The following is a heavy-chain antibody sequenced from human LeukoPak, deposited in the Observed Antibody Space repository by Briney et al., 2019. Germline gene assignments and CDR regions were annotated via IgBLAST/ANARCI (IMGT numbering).Heavy chain of an antibody. Sequence: ASVKVSCKSSGYTFNRYGFSWVRQAPGQGLGCLGWISAYSGNTKYAQNFQDRVTMTTDASTSTAYMELRSLTSDDTAVYFCARTHDYDNFPDYWGQGTLVAVSS. J-gene: IGHJ4*02. CDR3: ARTHDYDNFPDY. CDR2: ISAYSGNT. D-gene: IGHD4-11*01. CDR1: GYTFNRYG. V-gene: IGHV1-18*01.